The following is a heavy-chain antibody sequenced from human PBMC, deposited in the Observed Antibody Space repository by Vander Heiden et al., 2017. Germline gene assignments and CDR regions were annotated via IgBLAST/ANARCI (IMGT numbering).Heavy chain of an antibody. CDR3: ANRGDSGYSYGVDY. CDR1: GITCSGNA. Sequence: EVQLLESGGGLAQPGGSLTLSCVASGITCSGNAIGWVRQAPGKGLGWVSAISGSGGSTYYADSVKGRFTISRDNSKNTLYLQMNSLRAEDTAVYYCANRGDSGYSYGVDYWGQGTLVTVSS. D-gene: IGHD5-18*01. CDR2: ISGSGGST. V-gene: IGHV3-23*01. J-gene: IGHJ4*02.